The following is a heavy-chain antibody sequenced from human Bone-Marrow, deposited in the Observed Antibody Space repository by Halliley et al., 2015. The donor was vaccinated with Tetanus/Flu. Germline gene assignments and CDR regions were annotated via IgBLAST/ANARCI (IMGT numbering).Heavy chain of an antibody. CDR2: MHARGGP. D-gene: IGHD2-15*01. J-gene: IGHJ4*02. Sequence: LEWIGQMHARGGPGSNPPLKSRVPISIGTSKKHFSLNLSSVTAADTAVYYCAPLLAGGGGRGYWGQGTLVTVAS. CDR3: APLLAGGGGRGY. V-gene: IGHV4-4*07.